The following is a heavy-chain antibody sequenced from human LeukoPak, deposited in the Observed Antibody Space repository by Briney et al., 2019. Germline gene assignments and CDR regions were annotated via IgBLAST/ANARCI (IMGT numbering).Heavy chain of an antibody. CDR3: ARVPLGVYYYDSSGYYYFDY. CDR1: GYTFSDYY. Sequence: ASVKVSCKASGYTFSDYYMHWVRPAPGQGLEWMGWINPNSGGTNYAQKFQGRVTMTRDTSISTAYMELRRLRSDDTAVYYCARVPLGVYYYDSSGYYYFDYWGQGALVTVSS. CDR2: INPNSGGT. J-gene: IGHJ4*02. V-gene: IGHV1-2*02. D-gene: IGHD3-22*01.